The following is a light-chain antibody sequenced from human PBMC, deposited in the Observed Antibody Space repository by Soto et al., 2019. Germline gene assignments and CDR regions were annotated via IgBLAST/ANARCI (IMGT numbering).Light chain of an antibody. CDR2: EVN. CDR3: SSSAGIYHYLV. CDR1: SSDIGGYNS. Sequence: QSALTQPPSASGSPGQPVTISCTGTSSDIGGYNSVSWYQQHPGKAPRLMIYEVNKRPSGVPDRFSGSKSGYTASLTVSGLQTEDEAFYHCSSSAGIYHYLVFGGGTKLTVL. J-gene: IGLJ2*01. V-gene: IGLV2-8*01.